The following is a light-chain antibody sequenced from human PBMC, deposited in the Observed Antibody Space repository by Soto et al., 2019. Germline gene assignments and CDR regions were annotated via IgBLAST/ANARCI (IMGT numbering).Light chain of an antibody. Sequence: EIVLTQSPGTLSLSPGERVTLSCRASQSVSSNFFAWHQQKPDQAPRLLIYGASRRATGIPDRFSGSGSGTDFTLTISRLEPEDFAVYYCQQYGNSMYSFGQGTKLEIK. CDR1: QSVSSNF. V-gene: IGKV3-20*01. CDR3: QQYGNSMYS. CDR2: GAS. J-gene: IGKJ2*01.